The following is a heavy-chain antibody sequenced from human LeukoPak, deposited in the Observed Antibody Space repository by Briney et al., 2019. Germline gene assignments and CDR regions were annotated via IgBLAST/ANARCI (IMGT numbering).Heavy chain of an antibody. CDR2: IYYSGST. CDR1: GGSISSSSYY. CDR3: AAGQYSSGTPLFDY. D-gene: IGHD6-19*01. V-gene: IGHV4-39*07. J-gene: IGHJ4*02. Sequence: PSETLSLTCTVSGGSISSSSYYWGWIRQPPGKGLEWIGSIYYSGSTYYNPSLKSRVTISVDTSKNQFSLKLSSVTAADTAVYYCAAGQYSSGTPLFDYWGQGTLVTASS.